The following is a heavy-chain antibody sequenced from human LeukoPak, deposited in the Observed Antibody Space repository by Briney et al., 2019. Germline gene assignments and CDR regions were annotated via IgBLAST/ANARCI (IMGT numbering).Heavy chain of an antibody. Sequence: GGSLRLSCAASGFTFSTYAMHWVRQAPGKGLEYVSAISSNGGSTYYANSVKGRFTISRDNSKNTLYLQMGSLRAEDMAVYYCARDYCSSTSCLLDYWGQGTLVTVSS. CDR3: ARDYCSSTSCLLDY. CDR1: GFTFSTYA. D-gene: IGHD2-2*01. CDR2: ISSNGGST. V-gene: IGHV3-64*01. J-gene: IGHJ4*02.